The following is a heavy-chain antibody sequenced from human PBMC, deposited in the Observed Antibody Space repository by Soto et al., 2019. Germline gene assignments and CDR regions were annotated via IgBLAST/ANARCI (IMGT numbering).Heavy chain of an antibody. J-gene: IGHJ6*02. D-gene: IGHD4-4*01. CDR1: GGSFNSYA. CDR3: TTVPGPNYYYGMDP. CDR2: IIPMFETV. Sequence: QVQLVQSGAEVKKPGSTVKVSCKASGGSFNSYAFSWVRQAPGQGLEWVGGIIPMFETVNYAQKFQGRVTMTADKSTSTAYLEVGSRLSDDRAIYYCTTVPGPNYYYGMDPWGQGTTVTVFS. V-gene: IGHV1-69*06.